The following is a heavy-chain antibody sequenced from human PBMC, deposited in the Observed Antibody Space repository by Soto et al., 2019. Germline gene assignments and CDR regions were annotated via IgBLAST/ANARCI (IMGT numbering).Heavy chain of an antibody. Sequence: PSETLSLTCTVSGGSISSYYWSWIRQPPGKGLEWIGYIYYSGSTNYNPSLKSRVTISVDTSKNQFSLKLSSVTAADTAAYYCARGGYSYGNWFDPWGQGTLVTVSS. CDR1: GGSISSYY. D-gene: IGHD5-18*01. V-gene: IGHV4-59*01. J-gene: IGHJ5*02. CDR2: IYYSGST. CDR3: ARGGYSYGNWFDP.